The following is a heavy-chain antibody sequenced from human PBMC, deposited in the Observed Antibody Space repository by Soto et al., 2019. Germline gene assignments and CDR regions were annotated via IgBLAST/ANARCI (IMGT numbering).Heavy chain of an antibody. V-gene: IGHV4-39*01. J-gene: IGHJ5*02. D-gene: IGHD2-15*01. CDR2: LYYSGNT. Sequence: QLQLQESGPGLVKPSETLSLTCTVSGGSISSFNYFWGWIRQPPGKGLEWIGSLYYSGNTYYNPSLQSRVTTSVDTSKKQCTLALRAVTAADTAVYYCARGGGSTFNWFDPWGQGTLVTVSP. CDR3: ARGGGSTFNWFDP. CDR1: GGSISSFNYF.